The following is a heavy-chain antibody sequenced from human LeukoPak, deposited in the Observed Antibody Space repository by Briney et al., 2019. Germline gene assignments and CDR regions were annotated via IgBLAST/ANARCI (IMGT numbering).Heavy chain of an antibody. CDR3: ARDLTHLRYYDNSGYQIVPAF. D-gene: IGHD3-22*01. V-gene: IGHV1-18*01. J-gene: IGHJ4*02. Sequence: GASVKVSCKASGYTFTNYGISWVRQAPGQGLEWMGWISAYSGHTKYVQRLQGRVTLTTDTSTSTAYMELRSLRSDDTAVYYCARDLTHLRYYDNSGYQIVPAFWGQGTLVTVSS. CDR1: GYTFTNYG. CDR2: ISAYSGHT.